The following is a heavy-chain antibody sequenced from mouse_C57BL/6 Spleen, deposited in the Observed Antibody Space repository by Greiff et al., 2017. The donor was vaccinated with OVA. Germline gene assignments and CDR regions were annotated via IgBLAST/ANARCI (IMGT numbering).Heavy chain of an antibody. Sequence: QVQLQQPGAELVKPGASVKLSCKASGYTFTSYWLHWVKQRPGRGLEWIGRIDPNSGGTKYNEKFKSKATLTVDKPSSTAYMQLSSLTSEDAAVYYCARYPIYDGYYAWFAYWGQGTLVTVSA. CDR2: IDPNSGGT. CDR3: ARYPIYDGYYAWFAY. D-gene: IGHD2-3*01. J-gene: IGHJ3*01. V-gene: IGHV1-72*01. CDR1: GYTFTSYW.